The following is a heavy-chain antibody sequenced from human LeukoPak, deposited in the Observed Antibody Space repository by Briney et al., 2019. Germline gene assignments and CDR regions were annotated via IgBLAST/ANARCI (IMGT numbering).Heavy chain of an antibody. Sequence: ASVNVSYKLSGYTLTQLFMHWLRQAPGKGLEGMGGFYPEDGETIYAQKFQGRVTMTDDTSTDPAYMELRSLRSEDTAVYYCATYYDILTGYAGFDYWGQGTLVTVSS. D-gene: IGHD3-9*01. J-gene: IGHJ4*02. CDR2: FYPEDGET. CDR1: GYTLTQLF. CDR3: ATYYDILTGYAGFDY. V-gene: IGHV1-24*01.